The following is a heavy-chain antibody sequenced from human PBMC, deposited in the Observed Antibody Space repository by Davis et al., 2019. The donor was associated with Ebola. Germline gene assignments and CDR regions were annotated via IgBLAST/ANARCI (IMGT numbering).Heavy chain of an antibody. CDR2: IYYSGST. D-gene: IGHD6-19*01. CDR3: ARVRPLGIAVAP. Sequence: MPSETLSLTCTVSGGSISSGGYYWSWIRQHPGKGLEWIGYIYYSGSTYYNPSLKSRVTISVDTSKNQFSLKLSSVTAADTAVYYCARVRPLGIAVAPWGQGTLVTVSS. J-gene: IGHJ5*02. V-gene: IGHV4-31*03. CDR1: GGSISSGGYY.